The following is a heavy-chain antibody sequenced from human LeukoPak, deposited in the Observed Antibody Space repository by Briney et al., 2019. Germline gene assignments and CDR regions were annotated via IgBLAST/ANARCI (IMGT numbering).Heavy chain of an antibody. CDR1: GYSFANYW. J-gene: IGHJ3*02. CDR3: ARPLVYDILTGYYKGAFDI. V-gene: IGHV5-10-1*01. CDR2: IDPRDSYS. Sequence: GESLRISCKGFGYSFANYWITWVRQMPGKGLEWMGRIDPRDSYSNYSPSFQGHVTISVDKSINTVYLHWNTLKPSDTAMYYCARPLVYDILTGYYKGAFDIWGQGTMVSVSS. D-gene: IGHD3-9*01.